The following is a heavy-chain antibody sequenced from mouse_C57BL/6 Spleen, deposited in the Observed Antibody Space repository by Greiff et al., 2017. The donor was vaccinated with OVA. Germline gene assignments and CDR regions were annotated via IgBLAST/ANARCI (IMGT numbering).Heavy chain of an antibody. CDR3: ARGLVYWYFDV. V-gene: IGHV3-1*01. J-gene: IGHJ1*03. CDR1: GYSITSGYD. Sequence: EVHLVESGPGMVKPSQSLSLTCTVTGYSITSGYDWHWIRHFPGNKLEWMGYISYSGSTNYNPSLKSRISITHDTSKNHFFLKLNSVTTEDTATYYCARGLVYWYFDVWGTGTTVTVSS. CDR2: ISYSGST.